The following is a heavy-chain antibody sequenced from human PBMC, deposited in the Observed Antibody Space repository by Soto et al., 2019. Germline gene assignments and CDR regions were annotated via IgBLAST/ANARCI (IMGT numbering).Heavy chain of an antibody. CDR2: INPNIGGT. Sequence: ASVKVSCKASGYTFTGYYMHWVRQAPGQGLEWMGWINPNIGGTNYAQRFHGRVTMTRDTSITTAYMELTRLTSDDTAVYYCARDSYFDILTGYSRNAFDIWGQGIMVTVSS. CDR3: ARDSYFDILTGYSRNAFDI. J-gene: IGHJ3*02. CDR1: GYTFTGYY. V-gene: IGHV1-2*02. D-gene: IGHD3-9*01.